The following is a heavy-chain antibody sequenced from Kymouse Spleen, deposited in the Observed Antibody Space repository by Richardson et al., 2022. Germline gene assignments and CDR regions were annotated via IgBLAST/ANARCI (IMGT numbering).Heavy chain of an antibody. CDR3: ARDRIAAAGKPYYYYYYGMDV. CDR2: ISSSSSYI. V-gene: IGHV3-21*03. D-gene: IGHD6-13*01. Sequence: EVQLVESGGGLVKPGGSLRLSCAASGFTFSSYSMNWVRQAPGKGLEWVSSISSSSSYIYYADSVKGRFTISRDNAKNSLYLQMNSLRAEDTAVYYCARDRIAAAGKPYYYYYYGMDVWGQGTTVTVSS. CDR1: GFTFSSYS. J-gene: IGHJ6*02.